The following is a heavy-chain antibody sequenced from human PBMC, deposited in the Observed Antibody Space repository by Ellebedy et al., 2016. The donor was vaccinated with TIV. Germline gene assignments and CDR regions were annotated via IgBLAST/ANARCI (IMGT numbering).Heavy chain of an antibody. CDR2: MNPKSGNT. Sequence: AASVKVSCKASGYTFTSYDINWVRQATGQGLEWMGGMNPKSGNTGYAQKFQGRVTMTRNTSISTAYMELSRLRSDDTAVYYCARGARAVAGTRNWFDPWGQGTLVTVSS. V-gene: IGHV1-8*01. D-gene: IGHD6-19*01. J-gene: IGHJ5*02. CDR3: ARGARAVAGTRNWFDP. CDR1: GYTFTSYD.